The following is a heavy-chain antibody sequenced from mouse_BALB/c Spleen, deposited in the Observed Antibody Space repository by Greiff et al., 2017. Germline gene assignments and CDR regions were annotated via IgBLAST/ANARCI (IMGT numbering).Heavy chain of an antibody. CDR3: ARDRRPYYGYWFAY. CDR2: ISSGSSTI. CDR1: GFTFSSFG. V-gene: IGHV5-17*02. Sequence: EVQLVESGGGLVQPGGSRKLSCAASGFTFSSFGMHWVRQAPEKGLEWVAYISSGSSTIYYADTVKGRFTISRDNPKNTLFLQMSSLKSEDTAMYYCARDRRPYYGYWFAYWGQGTLVTVSA. J-gene: IGHJ3*01. D-gene: IGHD2-9*01.